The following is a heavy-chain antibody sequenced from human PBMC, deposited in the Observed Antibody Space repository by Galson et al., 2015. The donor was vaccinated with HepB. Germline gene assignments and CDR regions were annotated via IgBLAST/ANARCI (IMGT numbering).Heavy chain of an antibody. Sequence: SLRLSCAASGFTFSSYWMHWVRQAPGKGLVWVSRINTDGSTTSYADSVKGRFTISRDNAKSTLYLQMNSLRAEDTAVYYCARVAAGTAGFDYWGQGTLVTVSS. CDR3: ARVAAGTAGFDY. D-gene: IGHD6-13*01. J-gene: IGHJ4*02. V-gene: IGHV3-74*01. CDR2: INTDGSTT. CDR1: GFTFSSYW.